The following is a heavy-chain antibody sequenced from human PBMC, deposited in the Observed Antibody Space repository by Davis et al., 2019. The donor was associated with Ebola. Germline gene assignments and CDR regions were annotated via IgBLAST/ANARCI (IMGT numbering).Heavy chain of an antibody. V-gene: IGHV4-31*03. CDR2: IYYSGST. CDR3: ARTVVLLWFGEPYVDY. Sequence: SETLSLTCTVSGGSISSGGYYWSWIRQHPGKGLEWIGYIYYSGSTYYNPSLKSRVTISVDTSKNQFSLKLSSVTAADTAVYYCARTVVLLWFGEPYVDYWGQGTLVTVSS. D-gene: IGHD3-10*01. J-gene: IGHJ4*02. CDR1: GGSISSGGYY.